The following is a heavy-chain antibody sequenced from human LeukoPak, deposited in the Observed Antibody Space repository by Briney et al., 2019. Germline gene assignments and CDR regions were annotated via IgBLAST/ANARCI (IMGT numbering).Heavy chain of an antibody. Sequence: GGSLRLSCAASGFTFSNYGMHWVRHAPGKGVEWVAVISCDGSNKYYADSVKGRFTIYRDNFKNTLYLEMNRLRAEDTGVYYCAKAKIVGAIGDDVFDIWGQGTVVAVS. D-gene: IGHD1-26*01. CDR1: GFTFSNYG. CDR2: ISCDGSNK. CDR3: AKAKIVGAIGDDVFDI. J-gene: IGHJ3*02. V-gene: IGHV3-30*19.